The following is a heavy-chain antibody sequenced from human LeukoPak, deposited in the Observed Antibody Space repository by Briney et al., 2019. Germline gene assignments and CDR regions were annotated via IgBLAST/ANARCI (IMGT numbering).Heavy chain of an antibody. J-gene: IGHJ4*02. CDR2: ISAYNGNT. CDR1: GYTFTSYG. V-gene: IGHV1-18*01. D-gene: IGHD3-22*01. Sequence: RGASVKVSCKASGYTFTSYGISWVRQAPGQGLEWMGWISAYNGNTNYAQKLQGRVTMTTDTSTSTAYMELRSLRSDDTAVYYCARAPSGSGYPFPFDYWGQGTLVTVSS. CDR3: ARAPSGSGYPFPFDY.